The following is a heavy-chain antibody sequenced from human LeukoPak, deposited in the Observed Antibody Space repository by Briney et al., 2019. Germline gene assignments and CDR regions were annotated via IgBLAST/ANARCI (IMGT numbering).Heavy chain of an antibody. CDR1: GFTFTDYW. CDR2: IKEDGSVK. D-gene: IGHD3-16*01. Sequence: GGSLRLSCAASGFTFTDYWMTWLRQAPGKGLEWVANIKEDGSVKFYVDSVKGRFTISRDNAKNSLLLQMNSLRAEDTAVYYCAREGVFRAFDIWGQGTVVSVS. CDR3: AREGVFRAFDI. V-gene: IGHV3-7*01. J-gene: IGHJ3*02.